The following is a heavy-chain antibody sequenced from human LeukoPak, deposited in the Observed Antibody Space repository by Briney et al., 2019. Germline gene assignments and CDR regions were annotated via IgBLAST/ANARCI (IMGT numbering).Heavy chain of an antibody. J-gene: IGHJ6*03. Sequence: EASVKVSCKASGGTFSDYYIHWVRQTPGQGFEWLAWINPTSGETKSAPKFQGRVTLTWDTSVSTAYMEVNRLRFDDTAVYYCARGETIIAERPAMDVWGKGTTVTVSS. CDR1: GGTFSDYY. D-gene: IGHD6-6*01. CDR3: ARGETIIAERPAMDV. CDR2: INPTSGET. V-gene: IGHV1-2*02.